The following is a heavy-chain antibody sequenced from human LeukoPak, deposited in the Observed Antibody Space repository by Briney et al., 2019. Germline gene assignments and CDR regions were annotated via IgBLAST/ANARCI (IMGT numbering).Heavy chain of an antibody. J-gene: IGHJ4*02. CDR3: AKERYYYDSSGSLNIDC. CDR2: ISPTGSTT. CDR1: GFSFSGHW. V-gene: IGHV3-74*01. Sequence: GGSLRLSCTASGFSFSGHWMHWARQLPGKGLVWVSRISPTGSTTSYADSVKGRFIISRDNSKNTLYLQMSSLRAEDTAVYYCAKERYYYDSSGSLNIDCWGQGTLVTVSS. D-gene: IGHD3-22*01.